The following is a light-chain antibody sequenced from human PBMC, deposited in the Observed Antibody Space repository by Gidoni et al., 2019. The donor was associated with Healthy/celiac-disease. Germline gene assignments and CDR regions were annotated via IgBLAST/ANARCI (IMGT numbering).Light chain of an antibody. V-gene: IGLV2-14*03. CDR2: DVS. CDR1: SSDVGGYNY. J-gene: IGLJ2*01. CDR3: SAYTSSSTLENVV. Sequence: QSALTQPASVSGSPGQSITISCTGTSSDVGGYNYVSWYQQPPGKATKLMIYDVSNRPSGVPNRFSGSKSGNTASLTISGLQAEDEADYYCSAYTSSSTLENVVFGGGTKLTVL.